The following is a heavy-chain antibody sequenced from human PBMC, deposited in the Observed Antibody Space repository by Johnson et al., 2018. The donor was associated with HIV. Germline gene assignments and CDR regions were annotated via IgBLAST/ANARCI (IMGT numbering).Heavy chain of an antibody. V-gene: IGHV3-23*04. D-gene: IGHD3-10*01. CDR3: ARGRYYDSGSYLDDAFDI. Sequence: VQLVESGGGVVQPGRSLRLSCVASGFPFSSYAMDWVRQAPGKGLEWVSAISGSGGSTYYADSVKGRFTISRDNSKNTLYLQMNSLRAEDTAVYYCARGRYYDSGSYLDDAFDIWGQGTMVTVSS. CDR1: GFPFSSYA. CDR2: ISGSGGST. J-gene: IGHJ3*02.